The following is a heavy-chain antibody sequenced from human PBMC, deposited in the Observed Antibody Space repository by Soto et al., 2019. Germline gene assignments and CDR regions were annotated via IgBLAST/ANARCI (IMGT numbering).Heavy chain of an antibody. CDR1: GYTFTSYG. CDR3: VREGILLWFGEKPKWYFDL. Sequence: ASVKVSCKASGYTFTSYGISWVRQAPGQGLEWMGWISAYNGNTNYAQKLQGRVTMTTDTSTSTAYMELRSLRSDDTAVYYCVREGILLWFGEKPKWYFDLWGRGTLVTVSS. J-gene: IGHJ2*01. D-gene: IGHD3-10*01. V-gene: IGHV1-18*01. CDR2: ISAYNGNT.